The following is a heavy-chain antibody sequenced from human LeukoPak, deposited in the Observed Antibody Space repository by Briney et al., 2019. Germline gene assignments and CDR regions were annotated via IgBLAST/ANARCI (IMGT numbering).Heavy chain of an antibody. Sequence: PSETLSLTCTVSGGSITSGPYYWSWIRQPPGMGLEWVGSISYSGSTYYNPSLKSRVTISVDTSKSQFSLKLSSVTAADTAVFYCVRRRGGSGWYYTDSWGQGTLVTVSS. V-gene: IGHV4-39*01. J-gene: IGHJ5*01. D-gene: IGHD6-19*01. CDR2: ISYSGST. CDR1: GGSITSGPYY. CDR3: VRRRGGSGWYYTDS.